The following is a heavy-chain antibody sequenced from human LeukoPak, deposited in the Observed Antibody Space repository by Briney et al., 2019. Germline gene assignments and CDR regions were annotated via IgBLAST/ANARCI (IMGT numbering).Heavy chain of an antibody. CDR2: IIPIFGTA. J-gene: IGHJ5*02. CDR1: GYTFTSYD. CDR3: ASLSRGSFEQLGRP. V-gene: IGHV1-69*05. Sequence: GASVKVSCKASGYTFTSYDINWVRQAPGQGLEWMGRIIPIFGTANYAQKFQGRVTITTDESTSTAYMELSSLRSEDTAVYYCASLSRGSFEQLGRPWGQGTLVTVSS. D-gene: IGHD6-6*01.